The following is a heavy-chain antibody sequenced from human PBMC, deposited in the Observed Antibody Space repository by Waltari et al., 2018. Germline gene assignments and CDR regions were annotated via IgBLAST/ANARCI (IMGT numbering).Heavy chain of an antibody. J-gene: IGHJ3*02. CDR2: FDPEDGET. CDR1: GYTLTELS. Sequence: QVQLVPSGAEVKKPGASVKVSCKVYGYTLTELSMHWVRQAPGKGLEWMGGFDPEDGETIYAQKSQGRVTTTEVTSTDTAYMVLSSLKAEDTAVYYRARTPVVGDAFDTWCQGTMVTVSS. V-gene: IGHV1-24*01. CDR3: ARTPVVGDAFDT.